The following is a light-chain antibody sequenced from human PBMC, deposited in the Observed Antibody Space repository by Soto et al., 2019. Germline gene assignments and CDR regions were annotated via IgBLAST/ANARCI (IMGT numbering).Light chain of an antibody. J-gene: IGKJ2*01. CDR3: QQYDSSSPT. CDR1: QSISVW. V-gene: IGKV1-5*01. CDR2: DAS. Sequence: DIQMTQSPSTLSASVGDGVTITCRASQSISVWLAWYQQRPGKAPKFLIYDASNLETGVSSRFSGSGSGTEFTLTIRSLQPDDFATYYCQQYDSSSPTFGQGTKLELK.